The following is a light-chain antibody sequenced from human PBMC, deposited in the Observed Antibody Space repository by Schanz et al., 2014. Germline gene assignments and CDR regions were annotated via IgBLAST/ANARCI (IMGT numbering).Light chain of an antibody. CDR3: SSYTTINTLV. Sequence: QSALTQPASVSGSPGQSITIPCTGTNSDVGSYNLVSWYQQHPGKAPKLLIYEGSKRPSGVSNRFSGSKSGNTASLTISGLQAEDEADYYCSSYTTINTLVFGGGTKLTVL. V-gene: IGLV2-14*02. CDR1: NSDVGSYNL. J-gene: IGLJ3*02. CDR2: EGS.